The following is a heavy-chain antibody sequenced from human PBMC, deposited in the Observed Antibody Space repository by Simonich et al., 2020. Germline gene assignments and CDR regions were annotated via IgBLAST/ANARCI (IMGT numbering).Heavy chain of an antibody. J-gene: IGHJ4*02. V-gene: IGHV1-18*01. CDR2: SSSYKGKP. D-gene: IGHD2-15*01. CDR3: ARASRGTWWYYYFDY. Sequence: QVQLVPSGAEVKKPGASVKVSCKASGYTFTSYGISWVLKAAGPGLEWMGWSSSYKGKPNYAQRLQGRVTRTTDTSTSTAYRELRSLRADDTAVYYCARASRGTWWYYYFDYWGQGTLVTVSS. CDR1: GYTFTSYG.